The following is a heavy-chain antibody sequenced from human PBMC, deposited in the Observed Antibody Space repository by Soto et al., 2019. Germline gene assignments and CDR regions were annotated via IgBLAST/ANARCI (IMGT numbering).Heavy chain of an antibody. CDR1: GGTFSSYA. D-gene: IGHD3-10*01. Sequence: ASVKVSCKASGGTFSSYAISWVRQAPGQGLEWMGGIIPIFGTANYAQKFQGRVTITADESTSTAYMELSSLRSEDTAVYYCATMVRGVIIDPYYCYGMDVWGQGTTVTVSS. V-gene: IGHV1-69*13. CDR2: IIPIFGTA. CDR3: ATMVRGVIIDPYYCYGMDV. J-gene: IGHJ6*02.